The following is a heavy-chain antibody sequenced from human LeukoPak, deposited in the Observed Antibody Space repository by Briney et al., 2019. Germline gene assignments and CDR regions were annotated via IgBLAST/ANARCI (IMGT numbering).Heavy chain of an antibody. CDR1: GGSFSGYY. CDR2: INHSGST. Sequence: PSETLSLTCAVYGGSFSGYYWSWIRQPPGKGLEWIGEINHSGSTNYNPSLKSRVTISVDTSKNQFSLKLSSVTAADTAVYYCARHSPGLWFGETYYYYYMDVWGKGTTVTISS. CDR3: ARHSPGLWFGETYYYYYMDV. D-gene: IGHD3-10*01. V-gene: IGHV4-34*01. J-gene: IGHJ6*03.